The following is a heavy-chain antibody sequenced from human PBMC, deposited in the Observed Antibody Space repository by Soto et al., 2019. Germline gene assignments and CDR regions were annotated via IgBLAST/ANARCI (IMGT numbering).Heavy chain of an antibody. J-gene: IGHJ5*02. Sequence: ASVKVSCKASGYTFTGYYMHWVRQAPGQGLEWMGVINPSGGTTNYAQKFQGRVTMTRDTSTSTVYMELSSLRSEDTAVYYCARGLSLNWFDPWGQGTLVTV. CDR3: ARGLSLNWFDP. V-gene: IGHV1-46*01. CDR1: GYTFTGYY. CDR2: INPSGGTT. D-gene: IGHD3-16*01.